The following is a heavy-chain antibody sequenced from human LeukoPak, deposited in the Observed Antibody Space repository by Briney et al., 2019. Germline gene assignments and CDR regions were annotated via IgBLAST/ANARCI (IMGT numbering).Heavy chain of an antibody. J-gene: IGHJ5*02. V-gene: IGHV3-7*05. CDR3: VRVGVSEEQFRWLDT. Sequence: GGSLRLSCVASGFALRNYWMMWVRQAPGKGLEWVAKIKQDGTENKYAGSVKGRFTIFRDNVENSLYLQMNSLRAEDTAIYYCVRVGVSEEQFRWLDTWGQGTLVTVSS. CDR1: GFALRNYW. CDR2: IKQDGTEN. D-gene: IGHD6-19*01.